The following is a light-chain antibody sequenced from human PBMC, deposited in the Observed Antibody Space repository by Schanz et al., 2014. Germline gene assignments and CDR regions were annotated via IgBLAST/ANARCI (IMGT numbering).Light chain of an antibody. CDR1: QSVSSN. CDR2: GAS. Sequence: EIVMTQSPATLSVSPGERATLSCRASQSVSSNLAWYQQKPGQAPRLLIYGASTRATGIPARFSGSGSGTEFTLTISSLQSEDFAVYYCQQYGGSPFTFGGGTKVDIK. CDR3: QQYGGSPFT. J-gene: IGKJ4*01. V-gene: IGKV3-15*01.